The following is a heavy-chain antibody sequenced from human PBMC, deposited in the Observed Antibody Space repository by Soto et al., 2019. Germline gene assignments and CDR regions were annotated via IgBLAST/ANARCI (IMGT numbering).Heavy chain of an antibody. D-gene: IGHD5-12*01. V-gene: IGHV1-18*01. CDR3: ARYLIVATMSNWFDP. CDR1: GYTFTSYG. J-gene: IGHJ5*02. CDR2: ISAYNGNT. Sequence: GASVKVSCKASGYTFTSYGISWVRQAPGQGLEWMGWISAYNGNTNYAQKLQGRVTMTTDTSTSTAYMELRSLRSDDTAVYYCARYLIVATMSNWFDPWGQGTLVTVSS.